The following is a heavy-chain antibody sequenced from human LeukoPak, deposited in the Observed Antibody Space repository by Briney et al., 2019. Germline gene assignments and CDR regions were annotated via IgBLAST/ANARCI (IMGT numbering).Heavy chain of an antibody. CDR1: GFTFSGYG. CDR2: ISYDGSNK. J-gene: IGHJ5*02. V-gene: IGHV3-30*18. CDR3: AKDSPGWFDP. Sequence: GRSLRLSCAASGFTFSGYGMHWVRQAPGKGLEWVAVISYDGSNKYYADSVKGRFTISRDNSNNMLYLQMNSLRAEDTSVYYCAKDSPGWFDPWGQGTLVTVSS.